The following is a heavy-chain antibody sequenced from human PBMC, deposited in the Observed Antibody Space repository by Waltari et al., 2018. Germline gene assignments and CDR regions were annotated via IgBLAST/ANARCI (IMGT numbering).Heavy chain of an antibody. V-gene: IGHV1-69*02. CDR2: ISQSFGIS. CDR3: ARGNEFWSGFSHYGMDV. J-gene: IGHJ6*02. CDR1: GGTFSSYS. D-gene: IGHD3-3*01. Sequence: VQLVQSGAEVKKPGSSVKVYCKASGGTFSSYSISWVRQAPGQGLEWMGRISQSFGISTYAQKCQGRVTMTSDTAISTAYMELSRMRSDDTAVYYCARGNEFWSGFSHYGMDVWGQGTTATVSS.